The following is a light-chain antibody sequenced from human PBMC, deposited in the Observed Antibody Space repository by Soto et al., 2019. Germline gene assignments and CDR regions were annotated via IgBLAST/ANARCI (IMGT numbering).Light chain of an antibody. CDR3: SSYTTIKTVV. CDR2: GVT. CDR1: DSDVGGYNF. Sequence: QPVLTQPASVSGSPGQSITISCTGTDSDVGGYNFVSWYQQHPGKAPKLMIYGVTNRPSGVSNRFSGSKSGNTASLTISGLQAEDEADYHCSSYTTIKTVVFGGGTKLTVL. V-gene: IGLV2-14*01. J-gene: IGLJ2*01.